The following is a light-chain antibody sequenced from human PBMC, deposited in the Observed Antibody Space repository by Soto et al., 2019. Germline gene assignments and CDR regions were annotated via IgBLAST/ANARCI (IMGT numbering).Light chain of an antibody. CDR3: QRSYSVPIT. Sequence: DIPMTQSPSSLSASVGDRVTITCRASESISSHLNWYQQKSGRAPQLLIHAASTLQTGVPSRFSGSGSATDFTLTIGSLQPEDFATYYCQRSYSVPITFGQGTRLEIK. CDR2: AAS. V-gene: IGKV1-39*01. J-gene: IGKJ5*01. CDR1: ESISSH.